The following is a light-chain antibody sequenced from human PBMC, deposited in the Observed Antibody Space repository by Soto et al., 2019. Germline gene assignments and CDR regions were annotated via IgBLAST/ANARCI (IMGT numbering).Light chain of an antibody. Sequence: QSALTQPPSASGSPGQSVTISCTGTSSDVGAYEYVSWYQHHPGRAPKLILYEVTKWPSGVPGRFSGSKSGNTASLTVSGLQAEDEADYYCSSYAGSSVVFGTGTKLTVL. J-gene: IGLJ1*01. CDR3: SSYAGSSVV. V-gene: IGLV2-8*01. CDR1: SSDVGAYEY. CDR2: EVT.